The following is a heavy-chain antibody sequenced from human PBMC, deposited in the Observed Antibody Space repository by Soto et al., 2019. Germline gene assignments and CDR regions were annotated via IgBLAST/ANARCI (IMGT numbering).Heavy chain of an antibody. CDR2: SSAYNGNT. D-gene: IGHD4-17*01. CDR1: GYTFTNFG. J-gene: IGHJ4*02. Sequence: QVQLVQSGAEVKKPGASVKVFCKASGYTFTNFGISWVRQAPGQGLEWMGWSSAYNGNTNYAQNFQGRVTMTTDTPPSTAYMELRSLRSDDKAVYYCAREGTTIDYWGQGTLVTVSS. V-gene: IGHV1-18*01. CDR3: AREGTTIDY.